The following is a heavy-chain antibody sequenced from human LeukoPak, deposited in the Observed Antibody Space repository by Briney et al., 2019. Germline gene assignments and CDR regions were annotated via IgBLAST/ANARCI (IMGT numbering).Heavy chain of an antibody. V-gene: IGHV3-66*02. CDR2: IYSGGST. J-gene: IGHJ5*02. CDR3: ARGKAAIRFGHWFDP. Sequence: GGSLRLSCAASGFTVSSNYMSWVRQAPGKGLEWVSVIYSGGSTYYADSVKGRFTISRDNSKNTLYLQMNSLRAEDTAVYYCARGKAAIRFGHWFDPWGQGTLVTVSS. D-gene: IGHD2-2*02. CDR1: GFTVSSNY.